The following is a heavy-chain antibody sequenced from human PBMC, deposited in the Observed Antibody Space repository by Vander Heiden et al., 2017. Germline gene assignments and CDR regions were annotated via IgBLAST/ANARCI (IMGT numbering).Heavy chain of an antibody. Sequence: EGQLVVSGLGLVKPGCSLRLSCVPSGFTFRTAWLHWVRHAPGKGLEWAGRIKNKIDGGAVDYASRGKGRFIISRDDSKNTLYLQMNSLKTEDTAVYYCATPPPSGSYSTVHTFDIWGQGTMVSVSS. CDR3: ATPPPSGSYSTVHTFDI. CDR1: GFTFRTAW. J-gene: IGHJ3*02. CDR2: IKNKIDGGAV. D-gene: IGHD1-26*01. V-gene: IGHV3-15*07.